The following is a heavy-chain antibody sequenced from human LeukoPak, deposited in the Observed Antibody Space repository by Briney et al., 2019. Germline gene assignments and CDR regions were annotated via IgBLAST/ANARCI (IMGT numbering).Heavy chain of an antibody. Sequence: SETLSLTCTVSGDSMSSYFWTWVRQFPGKGLEWVGYIYQTTTTYNPSLKGRVTISADMSQNQLSLKLSSVTAADTAVYYCARDTHYYGSGSYKYGMDVWGQGTTVTVSS. CDR3: ARDTHYYGSGSYKYGMDV. CDR2: IYQTTT. D-gene: IGHD3-10*01. V-gene: IGHV4-59*01. J-gene: IGHJ6*02. CDR1: GDSMSSYF.